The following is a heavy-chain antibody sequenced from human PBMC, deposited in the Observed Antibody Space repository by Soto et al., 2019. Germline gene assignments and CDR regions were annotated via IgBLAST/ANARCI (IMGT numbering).Heavy chain of an antibody. V-gene: IGHV3-30-3*01. Sequence: RLCRRPACVASRFIFTTYAMHWVRHPPGKGLECVAITSNDGSYEYYADSVKGRFTISRDNSKNTLYLQMNSLRAEDTAVYYCARDSGTTMVRGIMDVWGQGTTVTVSS. CDR1: RFIFTTYA. J-gene: IGHJ6*02. D-gene: IGHD3-10*01. CDR3: ARDSGTTMVRGIMDV. CDR2: TSNDGSYE.